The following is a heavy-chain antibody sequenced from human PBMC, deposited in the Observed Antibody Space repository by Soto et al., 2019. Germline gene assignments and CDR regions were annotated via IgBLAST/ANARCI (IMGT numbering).Heavy chain of an antibody. J-gene: IGHJ4*02. D-gene: IGHD3-3*01. CDR3: AKDLDFWSGYNPVY. CDR1: GFTFSSYA. Sequence: GGSLRLSCAASGFTFSSYAMSWVRQAPGKGLEWVSAISGSGGSTYYADSVKGRFTISRDNSKNTLYLQMNSLRAEDTAVYYCAKDLDFWSGYNPVYWGQGTLVTVFS. CDR2: ISGSGGST. V-gene: IGHV3-23*01.